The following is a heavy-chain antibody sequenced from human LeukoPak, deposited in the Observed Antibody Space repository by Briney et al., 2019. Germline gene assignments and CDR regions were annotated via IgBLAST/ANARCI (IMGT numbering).Heavy chain of an antibody. CDR1: GGTFSSYA. Sequence: SVKVSCKASGGTFSSYAISWVRQAPGQGLEWMGGIIPIFGTANYAQKFQGRVTITTDESPSTAYMEPSSLRSEDTAVYYCAIGPEEQWLTGPGWFDPWGQGTLVTVSS. J-gene: IGHJ5*02. V-gene: IGHV1-69*05. D-gene: IGHD6-19*01. CDR3: AIGPEEQWLTGPGWFDP. CDR2: IIPIFGTA.